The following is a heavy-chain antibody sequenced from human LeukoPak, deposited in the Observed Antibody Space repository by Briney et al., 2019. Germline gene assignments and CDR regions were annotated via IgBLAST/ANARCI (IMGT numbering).Heavy chain of an antibody. Sequence: SVKVSCKASGGTFSSYAISWVRQAPGQGLEWMGGIIPILGTANYAQKLQGRVTMTTDTSTSTAYMELRSLRSDDTAVYYCARAGSSSPKTSAYPWGQGTLVTVSS. J-gene: IGHJ5*02. CDR1: GGTFSSYA. V-gene: IGHV1-69*10. CDR2: IIPILGTA. CDR3: ARAGSSSPKTSAYP. D-gene: IGHD6-6*01.